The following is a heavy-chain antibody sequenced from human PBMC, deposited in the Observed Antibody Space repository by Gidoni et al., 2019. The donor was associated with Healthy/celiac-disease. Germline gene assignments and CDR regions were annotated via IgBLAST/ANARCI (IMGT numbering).Heavy chain of an antibody. V-gene: IGHV3-21*01. J-gene: IGHJ6*02. D-gene: IGHD3-3*01. Sequence: EVQLVESGGGLVKPGGSLRLSCAASGFTFSRFSMNWVRQPPGKGLEWVSSISSRSSYIYDADSVKRRFTISRENAKNSLYLKMNSLRAEDTAVYYCAGGLITIFGSVVYYYGMDVWGQGTTVTVSS. CDR3: AGGLITIFGSVVYYYGMDV. CDR1: GFTFSRFS. CDR2: ISSRSSYI.